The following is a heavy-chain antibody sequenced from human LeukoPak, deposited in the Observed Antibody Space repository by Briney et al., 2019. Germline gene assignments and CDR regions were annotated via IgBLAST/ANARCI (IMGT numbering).Heavy chain of an antibody. J-gene: IGHJ4*02. D-gene: IGHD7-27*01. CDR2: IYYSGST. CDR3: ASNTGTVFDY. Sequence: SETLSLTCTVSGGSISSYYWSWIRQPPGKGLEWIGYIYYSGSTNYNPSLKSRVTISVDTSKNQLSLKLSSVTAADTAVYYCASNTGTVFDYWGQGALVTVSS. V-gene: IGHV4-59*01. CDR1: GGSISSYY.